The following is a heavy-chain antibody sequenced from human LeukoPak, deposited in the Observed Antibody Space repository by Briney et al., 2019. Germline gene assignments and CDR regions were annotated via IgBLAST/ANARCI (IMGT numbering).Heavy chain of an antibody. CDR3: ARGDDFDAFDI. CDR1: GYTFTSYY. J-gene: IGHJ3*02. CDR2: INPSGGST. D-gene: IGHD2-21*02. V-gene: IGHV1-46*01. Sequence: ASVKVSCKASGYTFTSYYMHWVRQAPGQGLEWMGIINPSGGSTSYAQKFQGRVTMTRDTSTSTVYTELSSRRSEETAVYYCARGDDFDAFDIWGQGTMVTVSS.